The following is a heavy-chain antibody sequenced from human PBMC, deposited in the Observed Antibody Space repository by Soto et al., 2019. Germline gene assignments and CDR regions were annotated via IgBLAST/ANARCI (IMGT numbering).Heavy chain of an antibody. Sequence: SETLSLTCTVSGGSISSSSYYWGWIRQPPGKGLEWIGSIYYSGSTYYNPSLKSRVTISVDTSKNQFSLKLSSVTAAGTAVYYCAAGRTDAFDIWGQGTMVTVSS. V-gene: IGHV4-39*01. CDR2: IYYSGST. J-gene: IGHJ3*02. CDR1: GGSISSSSYY. CDR3: AAGRTDAFDI.